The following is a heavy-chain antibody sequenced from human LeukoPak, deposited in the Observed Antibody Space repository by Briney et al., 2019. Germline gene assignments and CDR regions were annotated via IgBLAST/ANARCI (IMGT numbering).Heavy chain of an antibody. CDR3: ARDAPDGGVSKFDD. J-gene: IGHJ4*02. CDR1: GYTFTQFA. V-gene: IGHV7-4-1*02. CDR2: VNMYTGIT. Sequence: ASVKVSCKTSGYTFTQFAINWMRQAPGQGLEWLGWVNMYTGITTYAQGFQGRFAFSLDTSVSTAYLQISSLKAEDTAVYYCARDAPDGGVSKFDDWGQGTRVTVSS. D-gene: IGHD3-3*01.